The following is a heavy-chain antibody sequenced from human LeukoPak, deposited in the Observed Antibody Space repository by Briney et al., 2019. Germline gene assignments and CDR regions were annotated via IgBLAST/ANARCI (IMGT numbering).Heavy chain of an antibody. Sequence: PGGSLRLSCAASGFTFSSYSMNWVRQAPGKGLEWVSSISSSSSYIYYADSVKGRFTISRDNAKNSLYLQMNSLRAEDTAVYYCARDREQLWLHPLDVWGKGTTVTVSS. D-gene: IGHD5-18*01. V-gene: IGHV3-21*01. CDR1: GFTFSSYS. J-gene: IGHJ6*04. CDR3: ARDREQLWLHPLDV. CDR2: ISSSSSYI.